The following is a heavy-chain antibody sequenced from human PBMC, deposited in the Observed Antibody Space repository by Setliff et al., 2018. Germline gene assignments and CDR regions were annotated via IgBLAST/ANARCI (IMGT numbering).Heavy chain of an antibody. D-gene: IGHD3-3*01. CDR1: GYSISSGYY. J-gene: IGHJ6*02. CDR3: ARDKPEGYNFWSGYLGGGLMDV. CDR2: IYYSGST. Sequence: TSETLSLTCSVSGYSISSGYYWGWIRQPPGKGLEWIGSIYYSGSTYYNPSLKSRVTISVDTSKNQFSLKLSSVTAADTAVYYCARDKPEGYNFWSGYLGGGLMDVWGQGTTVTVSS. V-gene: IGHV4-38-2*02.